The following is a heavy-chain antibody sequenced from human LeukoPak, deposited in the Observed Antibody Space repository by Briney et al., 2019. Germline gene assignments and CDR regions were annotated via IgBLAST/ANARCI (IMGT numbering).Heavy chain of an antibody. V-gene: IGHV3-30*18. CDR2: ISYDGSNK. J-gene: IGHJ4*02. CDR1: GFTFSSYG. Sequence: PEGSLRLSCAASGFTFSSYGMHWVRQAPGKGLEWVAVISYDGSNKYYADSVKGRFTISRDNSKNTLYLQMNSLRAEDTAVYYCAKDGGYYDSLIDYWGQGTLVTVSS. CDR3: AKDGGYYDSLIDY. D-gene: IGHD3-22*01.